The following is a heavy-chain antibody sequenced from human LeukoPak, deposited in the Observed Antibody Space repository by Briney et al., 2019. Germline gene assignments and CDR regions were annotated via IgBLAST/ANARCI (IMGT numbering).Heavy chain of an antibody. CDR3: AKDPGSSSSWWYFDY. Sequence: PGGSLRLSCAASGFTFSSYAMSWVRQAPGKGLEWVSAISGSGGSTYYADSVKGRFTISRDNSKNTLYLQMNSLRAEDTAEYYCAKDPGSSSSWWYFDYWGQGTLVTVSS. D-gene: IGHD6-13*01. V-gene: IGHV3-23*01. CDR1: GFTFSSYA. J-gene: IGHJ4*02. CDR2: ISGSGGST.